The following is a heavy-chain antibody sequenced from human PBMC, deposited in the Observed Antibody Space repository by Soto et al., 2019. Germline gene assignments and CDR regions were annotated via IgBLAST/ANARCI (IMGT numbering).Heavy chain of an antibody. D-gene: IGHD3-3*01. CDR2: VFHSGTT. CDR1: GYSINSGYY. J-gene: IGHJ4*02. Sequence: SETLPLTCAVSGYSINSGYYWGWIRQSPGKGLEWIGSVFHSGTTYSTPSLKTRLTISVDTSKNQFSLDLNAVTAADTAVYYCVRDFGDLHDFWSGSDYWGQRMPVTVSS. V-gene: IGHV4-38-2*02. CDR3: VRDFGDLHDFWSGSDY.